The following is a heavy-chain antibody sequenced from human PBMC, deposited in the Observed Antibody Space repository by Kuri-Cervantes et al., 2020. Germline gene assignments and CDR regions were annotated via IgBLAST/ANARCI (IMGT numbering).Heavy chain of an antibody. V-gene: IGHV3-66*01. Sequence: GGSLRLSCAASGFTFSSYGMQWVRQAPGKGLEWVSVIYSGGSTYYADSVKGRFTISRDNSKNTLYLQMNSLRAEDTAVYYCARDSVVTYYDFWSGYPASDYYYYGMDVWGQGTTVTVSS. D-gene: IGHD3-3*01. CDR2: IYSGGST. J-gene: IGHJ6*02. CDR3: ARDSVVTYYDFWSGYPASDYYYYGMDV. CDR1: GFTFSSYG.